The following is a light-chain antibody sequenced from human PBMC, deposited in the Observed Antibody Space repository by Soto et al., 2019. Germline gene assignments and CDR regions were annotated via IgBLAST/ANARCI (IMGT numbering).Light chain of an antibody. CDR1: QSISGS. V-gene: IGKV1-5*03. Sequence: DIQMTQSPSTLSASVGDRVTITCRASQSISGSLAWYQQKPGKAPKLLIYEASNLKSGVPSRFSGSGSGTEYTLTISSLQPDDSASYYCQQYNGYWTVGQGTMVEIK. J-gene: IGKJ1*01. CDR2: EAS. CDR3: QQYNGYWT.